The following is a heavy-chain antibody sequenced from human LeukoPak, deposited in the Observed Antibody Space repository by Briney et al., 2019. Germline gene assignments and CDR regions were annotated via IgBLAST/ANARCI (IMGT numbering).Heavy chain of an antibody. Sequence: GRSLRLSCAASGFTFSSYAMHWVRQAPGKGLEWVAVISYHGSNKYYADPVKGRFTISRDNSKNTLYLQMNSLRAEDTAVYYCARSALGYCSSTSCLYAFDIWGQGTMVTVSS. V-gene: IGHV3-30*04. CDR2: ISYHGSNK. CDR1: GFTFSSYA. CDR3: ARSALGYCSSTSCLYAFDI. J-gene: IGHJ3*02. D-gene: IGHD2-2*01.